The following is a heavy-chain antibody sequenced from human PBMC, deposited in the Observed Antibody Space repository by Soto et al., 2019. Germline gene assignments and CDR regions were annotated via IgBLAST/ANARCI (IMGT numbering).Heavy chain of an antibody. V-gene: IGHV3-33*01. J-gene: IGHJ5*02. CDR3: ARDRSYDQGWLDP. CDR1: GFTFSSYG. Sequence: QVQLVESGGGVVQPGRSLRLSCAASGFTFSSYGMHWVREAPGKGLEWVAVIWYDGSNKYYADSVKGRFTISRDNSKNTLYLQMNSLRAEDTAVYYCARDRSYDQGWLDPWGQGTLVTVSS. D-gene: IGHD1-26*01. CDR2: IWYDGSNK.